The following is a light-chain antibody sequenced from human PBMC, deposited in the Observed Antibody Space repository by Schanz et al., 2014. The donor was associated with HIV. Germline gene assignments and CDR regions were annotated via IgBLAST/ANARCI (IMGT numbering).Light chain of an antibody. V-gene: IGLV6-57*04. J-gene: IGLJ2*01. CDR3: QSSDASNPVV. CDR2: DND. Sequence: NFMLTQPHSVSESPGNTVTISCTRSSGTIASDYVQWYQQRPGSAPTIVIYDNDQRPSGVPNRFSGSIDSSSNSASLTISGLKSDDEADYYCQSSDASNPVVFGGGTKLT. CDR1: SGTIASDY.